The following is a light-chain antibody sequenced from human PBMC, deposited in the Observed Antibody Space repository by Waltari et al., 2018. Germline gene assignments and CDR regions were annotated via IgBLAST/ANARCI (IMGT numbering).Light chain of an antibody. CDR2: DAS. V-gene: IGKV3-20*01. CDR3: QQYGTSPT. CDR1: QSVRSNY. Sequence: EIVLTQSPGTLSLSPGERATLSCRASQSVRSNYLAWYQQKPGQAPRLLIYDASSRATGILDRFSGSGSETDFSLTISRLDPEDFALYYCQQYGTSPTFGQGTKLEIK. J-gene: IGKJ2*01.